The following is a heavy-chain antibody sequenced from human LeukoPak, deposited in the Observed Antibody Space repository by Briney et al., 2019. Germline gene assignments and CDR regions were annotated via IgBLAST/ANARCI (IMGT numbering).Heavy chain of an antibody. J-gene: IGHJ4*02. Sequence: QPGGSLRLSCAASGFTFSSYSMNWVRQAPGKGLEWVSYISSSSSTIYYADSVKGRFTISRDNAKNSLYLQMNSLRAEDTAVHYCARVGGYYDFWSGRPFDYWGRGTLVTVSS. V-gene: IGHV3-48*01. CDR2: ISSSSSTI. CDR3: ARVGGYYDFWSGRPFDY. CDR1: GFTFSSYS. D-gene: IGHD3-3*01.